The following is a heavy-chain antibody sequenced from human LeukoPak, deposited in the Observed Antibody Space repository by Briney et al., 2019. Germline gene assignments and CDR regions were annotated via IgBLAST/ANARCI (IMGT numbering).Heavy chain of an antibody. Sequence: SVKVSCKASGGTFSSYAISWVRQAPGQGLEWMGRIIPILGIANYAQKFQGRVTITADKSTSTAYMELSSLRSEDTAVYYCAITYYGDYDPYYYYGMDVWGQGTTVTVSS. V-gene: IGHV1-69*04. CDR3: AITYYGDYDPYYYYGMDV. CDR2: IIPILGIA. J-gene: IGHJ6*02. CDR1: GGTFSSYA. D-gene: IGHD4-17*01.